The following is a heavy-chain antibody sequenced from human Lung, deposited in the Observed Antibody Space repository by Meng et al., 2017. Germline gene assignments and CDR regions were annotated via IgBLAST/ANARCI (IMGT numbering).Heavy chain of an antibody. CDR2: IYHSGST. D-gene: IGHD3-10*01. J-gene: IGHJ5*02. V-gene: IGHV4-4*02. CDR3: ARGSITMVRGVSVFDP. CDR1: GGSISSSNG. Sequence: QGQLRESVPGRGKPEGPLSLTCAVSGGSISSSNGWSWVRQPPGKGLEWIGEIYHSGSTNYNPSLKSRVTISVDKSKNQFSLKLSSVTAADTAVYYCARGSITMVRGVSVFDPWGQGTLVTVSS.